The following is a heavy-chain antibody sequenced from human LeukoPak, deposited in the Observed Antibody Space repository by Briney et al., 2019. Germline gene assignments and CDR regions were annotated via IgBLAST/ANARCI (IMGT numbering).Heavy chain of an antibody. V-gene: IGHV4-61*02. Sequence: KPSQTLSLTCTVSGGSISSGSYYWSWIRQLAGKGLEWIGRIYTSGSTNYNPSLKSRVTISVDTSKNQFSLKLSSVTAADTAVYYCARRPAYYDFWSRSDAFDIWGQGTMVTVSS. D-gene: IGHD3-3*01. CDR2: IYTSGST. CDR3: ARRPAYYDFWSRSDAFDI. J-gene: IGHJ3*02. CDR1: GGSISSGSYY.